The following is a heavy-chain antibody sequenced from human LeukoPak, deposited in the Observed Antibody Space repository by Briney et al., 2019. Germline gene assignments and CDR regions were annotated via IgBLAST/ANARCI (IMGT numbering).Heavy chain of an antibody. D-gene: IGHD5-18*01. CDR1: GGSISSSSYY. CDR2: IYYSGST. CDR3: ARVLGFYSYGYYFDY. Sequence: SSETLSLTCTVSGGSISSSSYYWGWIRQPPGKGLEWIGSIYYSGSTYYNPSLKSRVTISVDTSKNQFSLKLSSVTAADTAVYYCARVLGFYSYGYYFDYWGQGTLVTVSS. J-gene: IGHJ4*02. V-gene: IGHV4-39*07.